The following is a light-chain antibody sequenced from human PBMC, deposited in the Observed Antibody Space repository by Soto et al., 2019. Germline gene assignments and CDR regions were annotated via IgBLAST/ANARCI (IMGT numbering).Light chain of an antibody. V-gene: IGKV3-15*01. J-gene: IGKJ5*01. Sequence: MTQTKRATLSCLAGETVATNLAWYQQKPGQPPRLLISGASSRAAGISDRFRGSGSGTEFTHTTRCLLSVESGVSCCHQYHNNERITFGQGTRLEIK. CDR3: HQYHNNERIT. CDR2: GAS. CDR1: ETVATN.